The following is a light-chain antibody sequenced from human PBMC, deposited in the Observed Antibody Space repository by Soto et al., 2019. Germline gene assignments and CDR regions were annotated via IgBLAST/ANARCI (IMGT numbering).Light chain of an antibody. J-gene: IGKJ1*01. CDR1: QSINNW. CDR2: KAS. V-gene: IGKV1-5*03. CDR3: QQYECFPRP. Sequence: DIPMTQSPSTLSASVGDRVTITCRASQSINNWLAWYQQKPGKAPKLFNFKASTLEIGVPSRFSGSGSGTEFTLSISSLQPDDVATYFCQQYECFPRPFGQGTKVEIK.